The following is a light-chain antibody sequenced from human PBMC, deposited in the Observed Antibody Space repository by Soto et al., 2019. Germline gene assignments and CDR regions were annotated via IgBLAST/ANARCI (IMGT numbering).Light chain of an antibody. V-gene: IGKV3-20*01. CDR1: QSVISNY. J-gene: IGKJ1*01. CDR3: QQYGKTTWT. Sequence: ELVLTQSPGTLSLSPGEKATLSCRASQSVISNYLAWYQQKPGQAPRLLIYGASSRATGIPDRFSGSGSETDFTLTISRLEPEDFAVYYCQQYGKTTWTFDQGTKVEIK. CDR2: GAS.